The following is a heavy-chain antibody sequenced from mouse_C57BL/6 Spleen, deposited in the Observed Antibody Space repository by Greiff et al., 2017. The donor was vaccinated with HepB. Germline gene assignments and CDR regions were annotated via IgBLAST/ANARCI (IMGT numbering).Heavy chain of an antibody. CDR2: ISSGSSTI. Sequence: EVKLMESGGGLVKPGGSLKLSCAASGFTFSDYGMHWVRQAPEKGLEWVAYISSGSSTIYYADTEKGRFTSSRDNAKNTLFLQMTSLRSEDTAMYYCAREEGSFSEAIDYWGQGTSVTVSS. V-gene: IGHV5-17*01. J-gene: IGHJ4*01. CDR3: AREEGSFSEAIDY. D-gene: IGHD3-3*01. CDR1: GFTFSDYG.